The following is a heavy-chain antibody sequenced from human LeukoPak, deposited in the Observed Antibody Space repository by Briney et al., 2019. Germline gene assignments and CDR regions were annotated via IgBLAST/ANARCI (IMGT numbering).Heavy chain of an antibody. CDR1: GFTFSSYG. D-gene: IGHD3-22*01. J-gene: IGHJ3*02. CDR2: ISYDGSNK. V-gene: IGHV3-30*18. Sequence: GRSLRLSCAASGFTFSSYGMHWVRQAPGKGLEWVAVISYDGSNKYNTDSVKGRFTISRDNSQNTLYLQMNSLRAEDTAVYYCAKVLTPTYYYDNSGYYYSRDAFDIWGQGTMVTVSS. CDR3: AKVLTPTYYYDNSGYYYSRDAFDI.